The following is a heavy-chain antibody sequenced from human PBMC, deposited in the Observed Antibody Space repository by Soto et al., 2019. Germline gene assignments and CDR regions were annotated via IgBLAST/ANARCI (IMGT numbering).Heavy chain of an antibody. CDR1: GLPFTSSA. D-gene: IGHD3-22*01. V-gene: IGHV1-58*01. Sequence: GASVKVSCKASGLPFTSSAVQWVRQARGQRLEWIGWIVVGSGNTNYAQKFQERVTITRDMSTSTAYRELSSLRSEDTAVYSCAALIGYDSSGYRADYWGQGTLVTVSS. CDR3: AALIGYDSSGYRADY. J-gene: IGHJ4*02. CDR2: IVVGSGNT.